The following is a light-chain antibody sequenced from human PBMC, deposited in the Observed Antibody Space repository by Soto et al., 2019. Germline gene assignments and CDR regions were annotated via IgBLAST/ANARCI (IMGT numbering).Light chain of an antibody. CDR2: DVI. CDR1: SSDIGAFNH. CDR3: SSYAGSNRV. J-gene: IGLJ3*02. Sequence: QSALTQPASVSDSPGQSITISCIGTSSDIGAFNHVSWHQQHPGKAPKLIIYDVINRPSGVSNRFSGSKTGNTASLTVSGLQAEDEADYYCSSYAGSNRVFGGGTKLTVL. V-gene: IGLV2-14*03.